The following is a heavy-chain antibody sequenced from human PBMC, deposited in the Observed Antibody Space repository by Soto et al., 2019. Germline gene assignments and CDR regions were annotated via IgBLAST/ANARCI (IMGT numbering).Heavy chain of an antibody. CDR2: IKQDGSEK. V-gene: IGHV3-7*01. CDR3: ARDWYYYDSSGSVGFDY. D-gene: IGHD3-22*01. Sequence: GGSLRLSCAASGFTFSSYWMSWVRQAPGKGLEWVANIKQDGSEKYYVDSLKGRFTISRDNAKNSLYLQMNSLRAEDTAVYYCARDWYYYDSSGSVGFDYWGQGTLVTVSS. CDR1: GFTFSSYW. J-gene: IGHJ4*02.